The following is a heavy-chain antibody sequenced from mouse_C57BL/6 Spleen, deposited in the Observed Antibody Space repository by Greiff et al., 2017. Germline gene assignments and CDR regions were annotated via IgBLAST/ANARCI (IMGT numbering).Heavy chain of an antibody. CDR2: IDPEDGET. Sequence: VQLQQSGAELVKPGASVKLSCTASGFNIKDYYMHWVKQRTEQGLEWIGRIDPEDGETKYAPKFQGKATITADTSSNTAYLQLSSLTSEDTAVYYCATLMTTVVARGYYAMDYWGQGTSVTVSS. CDR3: ATLMTTVVARGYYAMDY. J-gene: IGHJ4*01. V-gene: IGHV14-2*01. D-gene: IGHD1-1*01. CDR1: GFNIKDYY.